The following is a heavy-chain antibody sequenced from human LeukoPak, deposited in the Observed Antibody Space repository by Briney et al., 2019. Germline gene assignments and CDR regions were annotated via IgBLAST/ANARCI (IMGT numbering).Heavy chain of an antibody. V-gene: IGHV3-11*01. CDR3: ASSEEYYYDSSGYAGAFDI. D-gene: IGHD3-22*01. CDR2: ISSSGSTI. CDR1: GFTFSDYY. Sequence: GGSLRLPCAASGFTFSDYYMSWIRQAPGKGLEWVSYISSSGSTIYYADSVKGRFTISRDNAKNSLYLQMNSLRAEDTAVYYCASSEEYYYDSSGYAGAFDIWGQGTMVTVSS. J-gene: IGHJ3*02.